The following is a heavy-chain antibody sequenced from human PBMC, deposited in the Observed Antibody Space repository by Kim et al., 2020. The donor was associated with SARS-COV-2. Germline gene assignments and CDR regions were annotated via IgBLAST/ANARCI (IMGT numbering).Heavy chain of an antibody. V-gene: IGHV1-2*02. J-gene: IGHJ4*02. CDR3: ATSGYSGYPLLVY. D-gene: IGHD5-12*01. Sequence: YAQKVQGRVTMTRDTSISTAYMELSRLRSDDTAVYYCATSGYSGYPLLVYWGQGTLVTVSS.